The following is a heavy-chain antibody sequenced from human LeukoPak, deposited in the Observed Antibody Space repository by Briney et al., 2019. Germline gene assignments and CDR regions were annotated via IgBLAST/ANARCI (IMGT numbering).Heavy chain of an antibody. J-gene: IGHJ6*02. D-gene: IGHD6-19*01. CDR3: ARDWVGVAGYYYYGMDV. CDR1: GFTVSINY. V-gene: IGHV4-31*02. Sequence: LRPSCAASGFTVSINYMSWIRQHPGKGLEWIGYIYYSGSTYYNPSLKSRVTISVDTSKNQFSLKLSSVTAADTAVYYCARDWVGVAGYYYYGMDVWGQGTTVTVSS. CDR2: IYYSGST.